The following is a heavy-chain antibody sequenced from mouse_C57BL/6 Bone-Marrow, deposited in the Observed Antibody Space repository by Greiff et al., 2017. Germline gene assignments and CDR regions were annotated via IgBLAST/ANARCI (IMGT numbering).Heavy chain of an antibody. Sequence: QVQLQQPGAELVKPGASVKLSCKASGYTFTSYWMHWVKQRPGQGLEWIGMIHPNSGSTNYNEKFKSKATLTVDKSSSTAYMQLSSLTSEDSAVYYCARSARLTTVVAPRDWFAYWGQGTLVTVSA. CDR2: IHPNSGST. V-gene: IGHV1-64*01. J-gene: IGHJ3*01. D-gene: IGHD1-1*01. CDR3: ARSARLTTVVAPRDWFAY. CDR1: GYTFTSYW.